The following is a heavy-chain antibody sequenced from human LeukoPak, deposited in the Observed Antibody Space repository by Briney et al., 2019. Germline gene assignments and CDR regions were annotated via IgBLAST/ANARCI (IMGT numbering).Heavy chain of an antibody. D-gene: IGHD6-13*01. CDR1: GRSFSRYY. V-gene: IGHV4-59*10. CDR2: IYTSGST. CDR3: ARGFIAAAKFDP. J-gene: IGHJ5*02. Sequence: SETLSLTCAVYGRSFSRYYWSWIRQPPGKGLEWIGRIYTSGSTNYNPSLKSRVTISVDTSKNQFSLKLSSVTAADTAVYYCARGFIAAAKFDPWGQGTLVTVSS.